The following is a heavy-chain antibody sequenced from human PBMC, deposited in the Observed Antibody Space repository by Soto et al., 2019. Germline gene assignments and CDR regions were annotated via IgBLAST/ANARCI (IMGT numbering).Heavy chain of an antibody. Sequence: SETLSLTCTVSGGSISSYYWSWIRQPPGKGLEWIGYIYYSGSTNYNPSLKSRVTISVDTSKNQFSLKLSSVTAADTAVYYCASTAMAPGRGGKSSNWFDPWGQGTLVTVSS. V-gene: IGHV4-59*01. D-gene: IGHD5-18*01. J-gene: IGHJ5*02. CDR2: IYYSGST. CDR1: GGSISSYY. CDR3: ASTAMAPGRGGKSSNWFDP.